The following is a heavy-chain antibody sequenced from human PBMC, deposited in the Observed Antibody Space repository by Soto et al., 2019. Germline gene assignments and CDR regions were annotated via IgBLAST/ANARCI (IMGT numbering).Heavy chain of an antibody. CDR2: IIPLLGVP. Sequence: QVQLVQSGAEVRKPGSSVRVSCKASGGPARSYTLTWVRQAPGQGLEWMGRIIPLLGVPDYAQKFQGRPTIVADKSTNTAYMDLSSLTSADTALYYCARERFCSSTACYRDAFDVWGQGTQVTVSS. J-gene: IGHJ3*01. V-gene: IGHV1-69*04. D-gene: IGHD2-2*01. CDR3: ARERFCSSTACYRDAFDV. CDR1: GGPARSYT.